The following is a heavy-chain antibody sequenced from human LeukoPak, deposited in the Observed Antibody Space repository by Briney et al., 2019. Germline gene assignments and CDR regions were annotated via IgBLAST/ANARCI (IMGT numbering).Heavy chain of an antibody. CDR3: ASGWGRGRPYYFDY. D-gene: IGHD6-19*01. CDR1: GGSISSYY. Sequence: PSETLSLTCTVSGGSISSYYWSWIRQPPGKGLEXXXYIYYSGSTNYNPSLKSRVTISVDTSKNQFSLKLSSVTAADTAVYYCASGWGRGRPYYFDYWGQGTLVTVSS. CDR2: IYYSGST. V-gene: IGHV4-59*01. J-gene: IGHJ4*02.